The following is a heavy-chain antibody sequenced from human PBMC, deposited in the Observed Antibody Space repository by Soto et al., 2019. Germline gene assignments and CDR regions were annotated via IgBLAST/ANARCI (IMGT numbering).Heavy chain of an antibody. D-gene: IGHD6-19*01. Sequence: HGESLKISCKGSGYSCTSYWSGWVRQMPGKGLEWMGIIYPGDSDTRYSPSFQGQVTISADKSISTAYLQWSSLKASDTAMYYCARHVGFTAQQWLVRANWFDPWGQGTLVTVSS. CDR1: GYSCTSYW. J-gene: IGHJ5*02. CDR3: ARHVGFTAQQWLVRANWFDP. CDR2: IYPGDSDT. V-gene: IGHV5-51*01.